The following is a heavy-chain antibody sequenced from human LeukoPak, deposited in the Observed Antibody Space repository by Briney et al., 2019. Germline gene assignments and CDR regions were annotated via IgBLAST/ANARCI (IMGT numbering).Heavy chain of an antibody. CDR1: GFTVSSNY. Sequence: PGGSLRLSCAASGFTVSSNYMSWVRQAPGKGLEWVSVIYSGGSTYYADSVKGRFTISRDNSKKTLYLQMNSLRAEDMAVYYCAKDQYDILTGTTYYFDYWGQGTLVTVSS. CDR3: AKDQYDILTGTTYYFDY. D-gene: IGHD3-9*01. V-gene: IGHV3-53*01. CDR2: IYSGGST. J-gene: IGHJ4*02.